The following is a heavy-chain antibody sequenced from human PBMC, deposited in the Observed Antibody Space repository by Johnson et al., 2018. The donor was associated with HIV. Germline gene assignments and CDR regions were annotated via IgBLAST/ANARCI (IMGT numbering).Heavy chain of an antibody. Sequence: VQLVESGGGVVRPGGSLRLSCAASGFTFDDNGMSWVRQAPGKGLEWVSGINWNGDSTGYADSVKGRFSISKDNAKNSLYLQMNSLRAEDTALYYCTTRFIAARAFDIWGQGTMVTVSS. D-gene: IGHD6-6*01. V-gene: IGHV3-20*04. CDR3: TTRFIAARAFDI. CDR1: GFTFDDNG. J-gene: IGHJ3*02. CDR2: INWNGDST.